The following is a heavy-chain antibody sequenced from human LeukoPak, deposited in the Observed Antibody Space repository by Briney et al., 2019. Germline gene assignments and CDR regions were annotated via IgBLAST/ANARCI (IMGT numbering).Heavy chain of an antibody. CDR3: ARVITVRGVIFDY. J-gene: IGHJ4*02. CDR2: IYYSGGT. V-gene: IGHV4-59*07. Sequence: SDTLSLTCTVSGGFISSYYWSWIRQPPGEGLEGIGYIYYSGGTNYNPSHKRRVTISVDTSKDQFSLKLSSVTAADTAVYYCARVITVRGVIFDYWGQGTLVTVTS. D-gene: IGHD3-16*01. CDR1: GGFISSYY.